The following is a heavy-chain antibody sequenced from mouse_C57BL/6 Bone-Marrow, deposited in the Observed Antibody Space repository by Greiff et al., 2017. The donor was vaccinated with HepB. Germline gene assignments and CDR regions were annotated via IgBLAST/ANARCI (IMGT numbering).Heavy chain of an antibody. CDR2: IYPGDGDT. D-gene: IGHD1-1*01. CDR3: ARRRHGSSSHYAMDY. CDR1: GYAFSSSW. J-gene: IGHJ4*01. Sequence: VQLQQSGPELVKPGASVKISCKASGYAFSSSWMNWVKQRPGNGLEWIGRIYPGDGDTNYNGKFKGKATLTADKSSSTAYMQLSSLTSEDSAVYFCARRRHGSSSHYAMDYWGQGTAVTVAS. V-gene: IGHV1-82*01.